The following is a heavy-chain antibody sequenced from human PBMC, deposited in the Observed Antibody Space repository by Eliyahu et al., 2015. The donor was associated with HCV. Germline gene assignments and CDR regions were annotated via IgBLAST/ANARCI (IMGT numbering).Heavy chain of an antibody. CDR1: XXXISSSSYY. Sequence: QLQLQESGPGLVKPSETLSLTCTVSXXXISSSSYYWGWIRQPPGKGLEWIGTIXYSGSTYYNPSLKSRVTISVDTSKSQFSLKLSSVTAADTAMYYCGRHVWTVTTRDGFDYWGQGTLVTVSS. V-gene: IGHV4-39*01. D-gene: IGHD4-17*01. J-gene: IGHJ4*02. CDR3: GRHVWTVTTRDGFDY. CDR2: IXYSGST.